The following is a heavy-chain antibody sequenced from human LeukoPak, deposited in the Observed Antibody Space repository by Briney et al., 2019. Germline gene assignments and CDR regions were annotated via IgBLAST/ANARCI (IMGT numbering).Heavy chain of an antibody. Sequence: GGSLRLSCAASGFTFSSYAMSWVRQAPVKGLEWVSAISGSGGSTYYADSVKGRFTISRDNSKNTLYLQMNSLRAEDTAVYYCAKDRITMIVGPGSYFDYWGQGTLVTVSS. V-gene: IGHV3-23*01. CDR1: GFTFSSYA. CDR2: ISGSGGST. D-gene: IGHD3-22*01. CDR3: AKDRITMIVGPGSYFDY. J-gene: IGHJ4*02.